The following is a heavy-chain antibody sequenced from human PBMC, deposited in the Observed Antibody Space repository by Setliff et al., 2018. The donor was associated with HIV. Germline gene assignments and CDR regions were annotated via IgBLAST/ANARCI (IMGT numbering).Heavy chain of an antibody. D-gene: IGHD5-18*01. CDR1: GGSIISSHW. CDR2: IFHSGSP. CDR3: ARVGLPYNSGRLDQ. J-gene: IGHJ4*02. Sequence: KASETLSLTCTVSGGSIISSHWWSWVRQPPGKGLEWIGEIFHSGSPNYNPSLKSRLTISVDKSKNQFSLKLTSVTAADTAVYYCARVGLPYNSGRLDQWGQGSLVTVS. V-gene: IGHV4-4*02.